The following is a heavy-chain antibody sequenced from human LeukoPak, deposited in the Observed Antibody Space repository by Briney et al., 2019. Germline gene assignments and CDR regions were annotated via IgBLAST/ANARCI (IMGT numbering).Heavy chain of an antibody. CDR1: GFTFSSYA. D-gene: IGHD3-9*01. Sequence: GGSLRLSCAASGFTFSSYAMSWVRQAPEKGLEWVAAISGSGGSTYYADSVKGRFTISRDNSKNTLYLQMNSLRAEDTAVYYCARESILTGYYTPWYFDYWGQGTLVTVSS. V-gene: IGHV3-23*01. CDR3: ARESILTGYYTPWYFDY. CDR2: ISGSGGST. J-gene: IGHJ4*02.